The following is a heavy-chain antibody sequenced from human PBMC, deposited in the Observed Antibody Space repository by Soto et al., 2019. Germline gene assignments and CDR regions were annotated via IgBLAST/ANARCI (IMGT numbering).Heavy chain of an antibody. Sequence: GGSLRLSCAASGFTFDDYTMHWVRQAPGKGLEWVSLISWDGGSTYYADSVKGRFTISRDNSKNSLYLQMNSLRTEDTALYYCAKSYSSGWTNYYYYYGMDVWGQGTTVTVSS. CDR1: GFTFDDYT. CDR3: AKSYSSGWTNYYYYYGMDV. CDR2: ISWDGGST. J-gene: IGHJ6*02. D-gene: IGHD6-19*01. V-gene: IGHV3-43*01.